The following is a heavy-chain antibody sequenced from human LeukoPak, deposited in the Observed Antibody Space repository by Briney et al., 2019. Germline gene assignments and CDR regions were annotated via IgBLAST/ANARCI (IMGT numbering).Heavy chain of an antibody. CDR3: TRGQQRLNY. V-gene: IGHV3-49*04. CDR1: GFTFLDHA. Sequence: GGSLRLSCTASGFTFLDHAMNWVRQAPGKGLEWVGFIRSKAYGGTTEYAASVKGRFTISRDDSESIAYLQMNSLKTEDTAVYYCTRGQQRLNYWGQGTLVTVSS. D-gene: IGHD6-25*01. J-gene: IGHJ4*02. CDR2: IRSKAYGGTT.